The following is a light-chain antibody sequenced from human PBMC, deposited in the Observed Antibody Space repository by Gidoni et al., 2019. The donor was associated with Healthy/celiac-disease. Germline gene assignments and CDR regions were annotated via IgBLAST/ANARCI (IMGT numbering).Light chain of an antibody. V-gene: IGKV3-20*01. Sequence: EIVLTQSPGTLSLSPGERATLSCRASQSVSSSYLAWYQQKPGQAPRLLIYGASSRATGTPDRFSGSGSGTDFTLTISRLEPEDFAAYYCQQYGSSPAAFGQGTKVEIK. CDR3: QQYGSSPAA. CDR2: GAS. J-gene: IGKJ1*01. CDR1: QSVSSSY.